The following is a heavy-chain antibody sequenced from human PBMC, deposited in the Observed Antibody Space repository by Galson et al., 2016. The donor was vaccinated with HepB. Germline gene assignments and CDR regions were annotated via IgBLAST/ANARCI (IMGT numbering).Heavy chain of an antibody. CDR1: GYTFTTNG. CDR2: ISAHNGDT. D-gene: IGHD5-24*01. J-gene: IGHJ4*02. CDR3: ARDRDRSLDY. V-gene: IGHV1-18*04. Sequence: SVKVSCKASGYTFTTNGISWVRQAPGQGLEWVAWISAHNGDTNSAQKFQGRVTLTTDTSTRTAYMELRSLTSDDTAVYYCARDRDRSLDYWGQGTLSPSPQ.